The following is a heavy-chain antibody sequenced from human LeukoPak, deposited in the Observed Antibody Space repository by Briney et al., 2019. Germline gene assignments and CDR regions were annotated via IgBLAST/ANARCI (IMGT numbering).Heavy chain of an antibody. D-gene: IGHD3-3*01. Sequence: GGSQRLSCAASGLTLSSYAMSWVRQAPGKGLEWVSAISGSGGSTYYADSVKGRFTISRDNSKNTLYLQMNSLRAEDTAVYYCAKVSDFWSGPIDYWGQGTLVTVSS. J-gene: IGHJ4*02. CDR3: AKVSDFWSGPIDY. V-gene: IGHV3-23*01. CDR1: GLTLSSYA. CDR2: ISGSGGST.